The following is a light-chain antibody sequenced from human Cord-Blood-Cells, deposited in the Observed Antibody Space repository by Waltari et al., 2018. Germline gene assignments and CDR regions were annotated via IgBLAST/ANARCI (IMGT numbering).Light chain of an antibody. CDR2: DAS. CDR1: QSVSSY. V-gene: IGKV3-11*01. J-gene: IGKJ5*01. CDR3: QQRSNWPPIT. Sequence: EIVLTQSQATLPLSTGERATLSSRASQSVSSYLAWYQQKPGQAPRLLIYDASNRATGIPARFIGSGSGTDFTLTISSLEPEDFAVYYCQQRSNWPPITFGQGTRLEIK.